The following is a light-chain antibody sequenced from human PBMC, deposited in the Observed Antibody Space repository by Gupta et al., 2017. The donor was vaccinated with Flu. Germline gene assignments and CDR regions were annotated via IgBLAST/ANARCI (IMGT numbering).Light chain of an antibody. CDR2: AAS. CDR1: QRINNY. J-gene: IGKJ1*01. V-gene: IGKV1-39*01. CDR3: QQRDSTPRT. Sequence: DIQMTQSPSSLSASVGDRVTITCRASQRINNYLNWYQHKRGKAPEVLIYAASTVRSGVPSRFSGSGSGTDFTLTISRLQPEDLATYYCQQRDSTPRTFGQGTKVDI.